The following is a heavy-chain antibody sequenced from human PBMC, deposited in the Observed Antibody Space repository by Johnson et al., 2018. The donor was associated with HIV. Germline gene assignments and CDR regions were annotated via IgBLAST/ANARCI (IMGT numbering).Heavy chain of an antibody. CDR1: RFTFSSHA. J-gene: IGHJ3*01. V-gene: IGHV3-30*04. CDR3: ARPNQLLFYPDAVDF. CDR2: ISYDGSDK. D-gene: IGHD2-2*01. Sequence: QVQLVESGGGVVQPGRSLRLSCAASRFTFSSHAMHWVRQAPGKGLEWVAVISYDGSDKYYADSVKGRFTISRDNSKNTLYLQMNSLRAEDTAVYYCARPNQLLFYPDAVDFWGQGTMVTVSS.